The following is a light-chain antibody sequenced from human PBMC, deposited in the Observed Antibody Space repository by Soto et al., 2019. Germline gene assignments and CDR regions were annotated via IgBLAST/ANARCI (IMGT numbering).Light chain of an antibody. Sequence: EIVLTQSPGTLSLSPGERATLSCRASQSVSSSYLAWYQQKPGQAPRLLIYGASSRATGIPDRFSGSGSGTDFTLTISRLEPEDFAVYYCQQYGSPLGVTCGGGTKVEIK. V-gene: IGKV3-20*01. CDR2: GAS. CDR1: QSVSSSY. J-gene: IGKJ4*01. CDR3: QQYGSPLGVT.